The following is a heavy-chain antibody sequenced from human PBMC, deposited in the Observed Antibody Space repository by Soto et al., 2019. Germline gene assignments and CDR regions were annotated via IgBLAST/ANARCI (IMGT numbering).Heavy chain of an antibody. J-gene: IGHJ4*02. Sequence: QVQLVQSGAEVKKPGASVKVSCKASGYTFTGYYMHWVRQAPGQGLEWMGWINPNSGGTNYAQKLQGRVNMARERSISTGDMGLSRLRSDDRAVYYCARGGGNYYDSSWFWGQGTLVTVSS. D-gene: IGHD3-22*01. CDR3: ARGGGNYYDSSWF. CDR1: GYTFTGYY. V-gene: IGHV1-2*02. CDR2: INPNSGGT.